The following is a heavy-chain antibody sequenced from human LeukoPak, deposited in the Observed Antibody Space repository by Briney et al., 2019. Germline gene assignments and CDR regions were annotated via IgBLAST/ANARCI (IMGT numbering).Heavy chain of an antibody. CDR3: AGGPGDFWSGYYKV. D-gene: IGHD3-3*01. J-gene: IGHJ1*01. CDR2: MNPNSGNT. Sequence: ASVKVSCKASGYTFTSYDINWVRQATGQGLEWVGWMNPNSGNTGYAQKFQGRVTITRNTSISTAYMELSSLRSEDTAVYYCAGGPGDFWSGYYKVWGQGTLVTVSS. V-gene: IGHV1-8*03. CDR1: GYTFTSYD.